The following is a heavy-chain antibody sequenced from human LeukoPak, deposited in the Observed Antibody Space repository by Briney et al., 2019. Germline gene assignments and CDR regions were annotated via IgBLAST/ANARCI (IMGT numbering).Heavy chain of an antibody. D-gene: IGHD2-8*02. Sequence: GGSLRLSCAASGFTFSSYSMNWIRQAPAKGLEWVSSISSTSSYIYYADSVKGRFTISRDNAKNSLYLQMNSLRAEDTAVYYCARDLSGGYDYWGQGTLVTVSS. V-gene: IGHV3-21*01. CDR3: ARDLSGGYDY. CDR2: ISSTSSYI. CDR1: GFTFSSYS. J-gene: IGHJ4*02.